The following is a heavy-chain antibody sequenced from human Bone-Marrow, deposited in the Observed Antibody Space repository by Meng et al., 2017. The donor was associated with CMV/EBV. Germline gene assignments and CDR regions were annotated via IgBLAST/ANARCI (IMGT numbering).Heavy chain of an antibody. D-gene: IGHD2-2*01. CDR2: IIPIFGTA. V-gene: IGHV1-69*05. Sequence: SVKVSCKASGGTFSSYAISWVRQAPGQGLEWMGGIIPIFGTANYAQKFQGRVTITTDESTSTAYMELSSLRSEDTAVYYCARGFVVVPERYYGMDVWGQGTTVTVSS. J-gene: IGHJ6*02. CDR1: GGTFSSYA. CDR3: ARGFVVVPERYYGMDV.